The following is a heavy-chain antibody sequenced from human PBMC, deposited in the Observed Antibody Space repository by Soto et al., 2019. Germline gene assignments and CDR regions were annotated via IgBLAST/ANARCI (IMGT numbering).Heavy chain of an antibody. Sequence: TLSLTCTVSGGSISSGGYYWSWIRQHPGKGLEWIGYIYYSGSTYYNPSLKSRVTISVDTSKNQFSLKLSSVTAADTAVYYCARSGYCTNGVCYTPFDYWGQGTLVTVSS. D-gene: IGHD2-8*01. J-gene: IGHJ4*02. CDR3: ARSGYCTNGVCYTPFDY. V-gene: IGHV4-30-4*08. CDR1: GGSISSGGYY. CDR2: IYYSGST.